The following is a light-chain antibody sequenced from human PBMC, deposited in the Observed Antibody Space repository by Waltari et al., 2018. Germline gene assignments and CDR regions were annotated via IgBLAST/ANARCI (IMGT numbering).Light chain of an antibody. CDR2: AAS. V-gene: IGKV1-39*01. CDR3: QQGYSTPRMYT. Sequence: DIQMTQSPSSLSASVGDRVPITCRASQSISIYLNWYQQKPGKAPKLLIYAASSLESGVPSRFSGSGSGTDFTLTISTLQPEDFATYYCQQGYSTPRMYTFGQGTKLEIK. CDR1: QSISIY. J-gene: IGKJ2*01.